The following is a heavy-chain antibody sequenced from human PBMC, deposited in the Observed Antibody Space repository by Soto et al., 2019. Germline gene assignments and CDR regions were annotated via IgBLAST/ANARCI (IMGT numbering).Heavy chain of an antibody. CDR1: GFTFSSSG. CDR3: AKSPPAVAGYFDY. D-gene: IGHD6-19*01. J-gene: IGHJ4*02. V-gene: IGHV3-30*18. Sequence: QVQLVESGGGVVQPGRSLRLSCAASGFTFSSSGMHWVRQAPGKGLEWVAVTSFDGSSGYYADSVRGPFTISRDNSNNTLYLQMNSLRAEDTAVYYCAKSPPAVAGYFDYWGQGTLVTVSS. CDR2: TSFDGSSG.